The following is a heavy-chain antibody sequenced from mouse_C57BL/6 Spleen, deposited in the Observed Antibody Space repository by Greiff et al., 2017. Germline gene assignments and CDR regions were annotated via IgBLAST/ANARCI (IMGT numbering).Heavy chain of an antibody. CDR1: EYAFPSPD. Sequence: EVKLVESGGGLVQPGASLKLSCQSNEYAFPSPDMSWVRKTPEKRLELVAAINSDGGSTYYPDTVERRFIISRDNTTKTLYLQMSSLRADDTALYYCARQSSYGYVGVWGTGTTVTVAS. CDR2: INSDGGST. CDR3: ARQSSYGYVGV. V-gene: IGHV5-2*01. J-gene: IGHJ1*03.